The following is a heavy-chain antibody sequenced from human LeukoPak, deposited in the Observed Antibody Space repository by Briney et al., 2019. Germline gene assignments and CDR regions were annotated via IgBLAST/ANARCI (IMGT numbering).Heavy chain of an antibody. CDR3: ARDLEVTANFDC. CDR2: TYYRSKWYN. Sequence: SQTLSLTCAISGDSVSSNRASWNWIRQSPSRGLEWLGRTYYRSKWYNDCAVSVTSRVTINPDTSKNQVSLQLNSVTPEDTAVYYCARDLEVTANFDCWGPGILVTVSS. V-gene: IGHV6-1*01. CDR1: GDSVSSNRAS. D-gene: IGHD2-21*02. J-gene: IGHJ4*02.